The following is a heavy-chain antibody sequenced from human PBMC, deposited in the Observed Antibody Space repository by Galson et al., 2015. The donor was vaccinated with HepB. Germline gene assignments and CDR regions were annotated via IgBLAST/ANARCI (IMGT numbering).Heavy chain of an antibody. CDR1: GGSISSYY. Sequence: ETLSLTCTVSGGSISSYYWSWIRQPPGKGLEWIGYVYYSGSTNYNASLKSRVTISVDTSKNQFCLKLSSVTAADTAVYYCSRGASGYEIRYYFDYWGQGTLVTDSS. CDR2: VYYSGST. CDR3: SRGASGYEIRYYFDY. D-gene: IGHD5-12*01. J-gene: IGHJ4*02. V-gene: IGHV4-59*01.